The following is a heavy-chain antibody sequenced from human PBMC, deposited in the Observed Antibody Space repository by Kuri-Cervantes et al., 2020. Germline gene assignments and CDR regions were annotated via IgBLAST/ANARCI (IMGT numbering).Heavy chain of an antibody. D-gene: IGHD3-3*01. CDR2: IYYSGST. Sequence: ESLKISCTVSGGSISSSSYYWGWIRQPPGKGLEWIGSIYYSGSTYYNPSLNSRVTISVDTSKNQFSLKLSSVTAADTAVYYCARHYDFWSGYYDYWGQGTLVTVSS. CDR1: GGSISSSSYY. CDR3: ARHYDFWSGYYDY. V-gene: IGHV4-39*01. J-gene: IGHJ4*02.